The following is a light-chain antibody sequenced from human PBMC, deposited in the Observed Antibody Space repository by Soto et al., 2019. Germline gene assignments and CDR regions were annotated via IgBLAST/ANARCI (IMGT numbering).Light chain of an antibody. CDR2: GAS. CDR3: QRYGTSTT. V-gene: IGKV3-20*01. Sequence: EIVLTQSPGTLSLSPGERATLSCRASQSVSSNYLAWYQQKPGQAPRLLIYGASSRATGIPVRFSGSGSGTDFTLTISRLEPEDFAVYYCQRYGTSTTFGQGTKVHIK. CDR1: QSVSSNY. J-gene: IGKJ1*01.